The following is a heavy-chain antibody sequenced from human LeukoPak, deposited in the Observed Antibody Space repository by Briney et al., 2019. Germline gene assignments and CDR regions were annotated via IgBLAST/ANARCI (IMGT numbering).Heavy chain of an antibody. D-gene: IGHD6-25*01. V-gene: IGHV3-23*01. Sequence: GGSLRLSCAASGFIFSNYATSWVRQAPGKGLEWVSAIDSTGAYTWYADSVKGRFTISKDSSKTILYLQMNSLRAEDAAVYFCAKGSAAGRPYYFDYWGQGTLVTVSS. CDR1: GFIFSNYA. CDR3: AKGSAAGRPYYFDY. J-gene: IGHJ4*02. CDR2: IDSTGAYT.